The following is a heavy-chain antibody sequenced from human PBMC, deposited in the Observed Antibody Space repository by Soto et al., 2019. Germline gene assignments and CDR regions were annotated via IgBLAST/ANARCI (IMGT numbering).Heavy chain of an antibody. J-gene: IGHJ4*02. CDR3: ASASRSAARPGWYSDDY. Sequence: GASVKVSCKASGGTFSSYAISWVRQAPGQGLEWMGGIIPIFGTANYAQKFQGRVTITADESTSTAYMELSSLRSEDTAVYYCASASRSAARPGWYSDDYWGQGTLVTVSS. CDR1: GGTFSSYA. D-gene: IGHD6-6*01. CDR2: IIPIFGTA. V-gene: IGHV1-69*13.